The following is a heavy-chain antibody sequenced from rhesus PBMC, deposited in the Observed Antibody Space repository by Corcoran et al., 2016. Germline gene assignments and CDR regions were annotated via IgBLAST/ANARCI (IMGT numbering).Heavy chain of an antibody. CDR1: GFTFSSYG. D-gene: IGHD4-23*01. CDR3: AKDPVNTVTPLDY. V-gene: IGHV3S5*01. J-gene: IGHJ4*01. Sequence: EVQLVETGGGLVQPGGSLKLSCAASGFTFSSYGMSWVRQAPGKGLELVSAINSVGGSPYYADSVKDRLTNSRDNAKNPLSLQMNSLRAEETAVYYCAKDPVNTVTPLDYWGQGVLVTVSS. CDR2: INSVGGSP.